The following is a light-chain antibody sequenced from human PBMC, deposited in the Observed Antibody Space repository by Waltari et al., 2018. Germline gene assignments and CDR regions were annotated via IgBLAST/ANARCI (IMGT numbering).Light chain of an antibody. Sequence: EIVLTQSPGTLSLSPGERATLSCRASQSVSSRYLGWYQQKPGQAPRLLIYGASNRATGIPDRFSGSGSGTDFTLTINRLEPEDFAVYYCQQYGSSPKTFGQGTKVEIK. CDR2: GAS. CDR3: QQYGSSPKT. V-gene: IGKV3-20*01. CDR1: QSVSSRY. J-gene: IGKJ1*01.